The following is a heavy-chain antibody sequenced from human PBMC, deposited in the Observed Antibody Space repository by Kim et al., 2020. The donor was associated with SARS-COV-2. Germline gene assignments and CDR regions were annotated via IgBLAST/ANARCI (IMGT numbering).Heavy chain of an antibody. V-gene: IGHV5-10-1*01. CDR1: GYSFTSYW. Sequence: GESLKISCKGSGYSFTSYWICWVRQMPGKGLEWMGRIDPSDSYTNYSPSFQGHVTIPADKSISTAYLQWSSLKASDTAMYYCARQTMTNYGMDVWGQGTTVTVSS. J-gene: IGHJ6*02. CDR3: ARQTMTNYGMDV. CDR2: IDPSDSYT. D-gene: IGHD3-22*01.